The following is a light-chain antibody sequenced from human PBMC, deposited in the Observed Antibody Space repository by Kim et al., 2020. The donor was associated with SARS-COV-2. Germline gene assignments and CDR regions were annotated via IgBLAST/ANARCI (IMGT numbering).Light chain of an antibody. CDR3: QQYGSSPFT. J-gene: IGKJ3*01. Sequence: SPGERATLSCRASQSVSSSYLAWYQQKPGQAPRLLIYGASSRATGIPDRFSGSGSGTDSTLTISRLEPEDFAVYYCQQYGSSPFTFGPGTKVDIK. CDR2: GAS. V-gene: IGKV3-20*01. CDR1: QSVSSSY.